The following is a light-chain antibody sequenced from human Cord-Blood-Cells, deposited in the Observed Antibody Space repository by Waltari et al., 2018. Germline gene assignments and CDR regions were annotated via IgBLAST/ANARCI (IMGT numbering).Light chain of an antibody. Sequence: QSALTQPASVSGSPGQSITISCTGTSSDVGGYNYVSWYQQHPGKAPKLMIYDVSKRPSGVSNRFSGSKSGNTASQTISGLQAEDEADYYCSSYTSSSTLVFGGGTKLTVL. V-gene: IGLV2-14*01. J-gene: IGLJ3*02. CDR1: SSDVGGYNY. CDR3: SSYTSSSTLV. CDR2: DVS.